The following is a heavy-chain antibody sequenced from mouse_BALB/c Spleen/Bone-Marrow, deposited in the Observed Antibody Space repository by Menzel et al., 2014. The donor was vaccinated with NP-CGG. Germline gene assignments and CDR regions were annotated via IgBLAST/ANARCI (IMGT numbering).Heavy chain of an antibody. Sequence: EVQLVESGGGLVQPGGSLKLSCAASGFDFSSYWMSWVRQAPGKGLEWIVEINPDSNTINYTPSLKDKFIISRDNAKNTLYLQMSKVRSEDTALYYCARLGYYGWFAYWGQGTLVTVSA. D-gene: IGHD2-3*01. CDR1: GFDFSSYW. V-gene: IGHV4-1*02. CDR2: INPDSNTI. CDR3: ARLGYYGWFAY. J-gene: IGHJ3*01.